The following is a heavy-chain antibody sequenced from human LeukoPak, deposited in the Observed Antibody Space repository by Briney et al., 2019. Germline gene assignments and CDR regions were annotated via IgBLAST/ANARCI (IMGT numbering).Heavy chain of an antibody. CDR2: IYYSGST. Sequence: SETLSLTCTVSGGSISSSSYYWGWIRQPPGKGLEWIGSIYYSGSTYYNPSLKSRVTISVDTSKNRFSLKLSSVTAADTAVYYCARIVPATADAFDIWGQGTMVTVSS. V-gene: IGHV4-39*01. CDR1: GGSISSSSYY. D-gene: IGHD2-2*01. CDR3: ARIVPATADAFDI. J-gene: IGHJ3*02.